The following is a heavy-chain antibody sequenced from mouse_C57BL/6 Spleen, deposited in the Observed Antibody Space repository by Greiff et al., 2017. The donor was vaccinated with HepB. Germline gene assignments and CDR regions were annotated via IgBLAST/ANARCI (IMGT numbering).Heavy chain of an antibody. CDR1: GYTFTSYW. Sequence: QVQLQQPGAELVKPGASVKLSCKASGYTFTSYWMHWVKQRPGQGLEWIGMIHPNSGSTNYNEKFKSKATLTVDKSSSTAYMQLSSLTSEDSAVYYCASQIYYDYDDAMDYWGQGTSVTVSS. D-gene: IGHD2-4*01. CDR3: ASQIYYDYDDAMDY. CDR2: IHPNSGST. J-gene: IGHJ4*01. V-gene: IGHV1-64*01.